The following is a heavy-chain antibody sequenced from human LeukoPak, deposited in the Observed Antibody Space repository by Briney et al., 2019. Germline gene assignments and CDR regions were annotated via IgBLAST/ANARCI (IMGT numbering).Heavy chain of an antibody. J-gene: IGHJ6*02. Sequence: GGSLRLSCAASGFTFSTYAMNWVRQAPGKGLDCVSSISYSGGNTHYADSVKGRFTISRDNSKNTLYLQMNSLRAEDTAVYYCAKDRGRYNYFYGMDVWGQGTTVTVSS. V-gene: IGHV3-23*01. CDR3: AKDRGRYNYFYGMDV. CDR1: GFTFSTYA. CDR2: ISYSGGNT.